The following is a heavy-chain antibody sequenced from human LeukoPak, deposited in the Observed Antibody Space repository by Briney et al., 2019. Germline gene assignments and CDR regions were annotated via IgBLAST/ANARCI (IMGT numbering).Heavy chain of an antibody. Sequence: GASVKVSCKASGGTFSSYAISWVRQAPGQGLEWMGWISAYNGNTNYAQKLQGRVTMTTDTSTSTAYMELRSLRSDDTAVYYCARAYCSSTSCYVHTNWFDPWGQGTLVTVSS. CDR3: ARAYCSSTSCYVHTNWFDP. CDR1: GGTFSSYA. V-gene: IGHV1-18*01. D-gene: IGHD2-2*01. CDR2: ISAYNGNT. J-gene: IGHJ5*02.